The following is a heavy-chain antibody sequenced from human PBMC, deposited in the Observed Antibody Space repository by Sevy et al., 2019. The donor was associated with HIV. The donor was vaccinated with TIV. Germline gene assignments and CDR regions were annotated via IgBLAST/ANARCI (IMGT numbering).Heavy chain of an antibody. CDR2: ISSSSSYI. CDR1: GFTFSSYS. CDR3: ARESEDVWGSYRQGLFDY. J-gene: IGHJ4*02. D-gene: IGHD3-16*02. V-gene: IGHV3-21*01. Sequence: GGSLRLSCAASGFTFSSYSMNWVRQAPGKGLEWVSSISSSSSYIYYADSVKGRFTISRDNAKNSLYLQMNSLRAEDTAVYYCARESEDVWGSYRQGLFDYWGQRTLVTVSS.